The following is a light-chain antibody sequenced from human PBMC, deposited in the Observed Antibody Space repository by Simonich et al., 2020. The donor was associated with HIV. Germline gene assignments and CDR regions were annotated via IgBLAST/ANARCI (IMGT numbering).Light chain of an antibody. Sequence: DIVMTQSPLSLPVTPGEPASISCRSSQSLLHSNGYNYLDWYLQKPGQSPQLLIYLCSKRASGVPDRFSGSGSGTDFTLKISRVEAEDVGVYYCMQALQTPRTFGGGTKVEIK. CDR1: QSLLHSNGYNY. CDR2: LCS. J-gene: IGKJ4*01. CDR3: MQALQTPRT. V-gene: IGKV2-28*01.